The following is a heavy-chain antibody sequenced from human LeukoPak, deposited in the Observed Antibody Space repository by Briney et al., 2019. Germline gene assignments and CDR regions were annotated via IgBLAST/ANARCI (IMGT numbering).Heavy chain of an antibody. D-gene: IGHD1-26*01. CDR1: GGSISSYY. CDR3: ARVGSGSFDY. J-gene: IGHJ4*02. CDR2: KSYSGIT. Sequence: PSETLSLTCTVSGGSISSYYWSWIRQPPGKGLEWIGYKSYSGITNYNPSLKSRVTISVDTSKNHFSLNLSSVTAADTAVYYCARVGSGSFDYWGQGTLVTVS. V-gene: IGHV4-59*01.